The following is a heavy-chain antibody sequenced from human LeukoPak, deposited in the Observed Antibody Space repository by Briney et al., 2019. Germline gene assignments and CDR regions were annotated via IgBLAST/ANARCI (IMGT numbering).Heavy chain of an antibody. D-gene: IGHD3-10*01. CDR1: GFTFSSYS. J-gene: IGHJ3*02. V-gene: IGHV3-48*04. Sequence: GGSLRLSCAASGFTFSSYSMNWVRQAPGKGLEWVSYISSSSGSTRFYADSVKGRFTISRDNAKTSLYLQMNSLGAEDTAVYYCARGGSHAFDIWGQGTMVTVSS. CDR2: ISSSSGSTR. CDR3: ARGGSHAFDI.